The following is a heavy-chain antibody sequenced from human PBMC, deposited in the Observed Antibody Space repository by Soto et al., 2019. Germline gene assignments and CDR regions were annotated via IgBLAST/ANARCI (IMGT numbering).Heavy chain of an antibody. CDR2: ITASGGLT. Sequence: DVQLLESGGGLVQPGGSLRLSCLVSGFRFESHAMNWVRQAPGRGLEWVSRITASGGLTDYADSVKGRFTVSRDNSKNTQYLQINSLRVDDTAIYYCARDSGTYRFDAFDVWGQGTMVTVSS. D-gene: IGHD1-26*01. J-gene: IGHJ3*01. CDR1: GFRFESHA. V-gene: IGHV3-23*01. CDR3: ARDSGTYRFDAFDV.